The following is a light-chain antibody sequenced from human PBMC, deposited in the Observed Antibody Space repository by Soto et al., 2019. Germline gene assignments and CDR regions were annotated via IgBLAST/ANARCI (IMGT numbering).Light chain of an antibody. J-gene: IGLJ1*01. CDR3: SSYAGSNIFYV. CDR1: SSDVGGYNY. CDR2: EVT. V-gene: IGLV2-8*01. Sequence: QSALTQPPSASGSPGQTVPISCTGTSSDVGGYNYVSWYQQHPGKAPNLMIYEVTKRPPGVPDRFSGSKSGDTASLTVSGLQAEDEAAYYCSSYAGSNIFYVFGTGTKVTVL.